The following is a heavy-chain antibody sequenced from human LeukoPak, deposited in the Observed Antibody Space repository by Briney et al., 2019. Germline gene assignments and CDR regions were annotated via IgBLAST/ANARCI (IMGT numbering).Heavy chain of an antibody. CDR2: ISRSGSTI. D-gene: IGHD3-22*01. CDR3: ASRLHYYDSSGYYYL. CDR1: GFTFSSYE. V-gene: IGHV3-48*03. Sequence: PGGSLRLSCAASGFTFSSYEMNWGRQAPGKGLWWVSYISRSGSTIYYADSVKGRFTISRDNAKNSLYLQMNRLRAEDTAVYYCASRLHYYDSSGYYYLWGQGTLVTVSS. J-gene: IGHJ5*02.